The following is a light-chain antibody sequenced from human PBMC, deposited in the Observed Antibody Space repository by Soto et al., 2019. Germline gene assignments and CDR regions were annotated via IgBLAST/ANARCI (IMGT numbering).Light chain of an antibody. CDR2: EVS. Sequence: QSALTQPASVSGSPGQSITISCTGTGSDVGGYNYVSWYQHHPGRAPKLMIFEVSNRASGFSNRFSGSKSGNTASLTISGLQAEDEADYYCSSYTSSTFYVFGTGTKLTVL. CDR1: GSDVGGYNY. CDR3: SSYTSSTFYV. V-gene: IGLV2-14*01. J-gene: IGLJ1*01.